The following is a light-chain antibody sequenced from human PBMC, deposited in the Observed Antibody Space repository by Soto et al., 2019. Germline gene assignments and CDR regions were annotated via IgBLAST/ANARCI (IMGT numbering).Light chain of an antibody. CDR3: LQSGTSLFT. CDR1: QSVISRY. V-gene: IGKV3-20*01. Sequence: EIVLTQSPGTLSLSPGERATLSCRASQSVISRYLAGYPQKPGQAPRLLISGASSRATGIPHRFRGSGSGTDLDLTISILDTVDDAGYYFLQSGTSLFTFGPGTKVDIK. CDR2: GAS. J-gene: IGKJ3*01.